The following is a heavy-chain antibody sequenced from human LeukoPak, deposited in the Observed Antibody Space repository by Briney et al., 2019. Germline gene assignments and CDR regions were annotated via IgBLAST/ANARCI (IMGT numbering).Heavy chain of an antibody. J-gene: IGHJ6*03. V-gene: IGHV3-48*04. CDR3: ARVHYYYYYMDV. Sequence: GGSLRLSCAASGFTFSSYSMNWVRQAPGKGLEWVSYISSSSSTIYYADSVKGRFTISRDNAKNSLYLQMNSLRAEDTAVYYGARVHYYYYYMDVWGKGTTVTVSS. CDR2: ISSSSSTI. CDR1: GFTFSSYS.